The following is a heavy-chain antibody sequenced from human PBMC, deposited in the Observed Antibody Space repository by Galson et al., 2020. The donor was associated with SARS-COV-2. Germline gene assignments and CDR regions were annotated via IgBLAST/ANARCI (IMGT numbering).Heavy chain of an antibody. Sequence: ASVKVSCKASGYIFTGHYMHWVRQAPGQGLEWMGWINLSGDTNYEQKFQGRVTMTRDTSISTAYMELSRLRSDDTAVYYCARGLGPYYFDYWGQGTLVTVSS. J-gene: IGHJ4*02. V-gene: IGHV1-2*02. CDR3: ARGLGPYYFDY. CDR2: INLSGDT. D-gene: IGHD7-27*01. CDR1: GYIFTGHY.